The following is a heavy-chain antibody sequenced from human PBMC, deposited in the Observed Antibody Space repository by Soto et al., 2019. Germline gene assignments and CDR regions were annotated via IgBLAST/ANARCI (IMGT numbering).Heavy chain of an antibody. CDR3: ARSVEGHFDY. J-gene: IGHJ4*02. CDR2: MTSDMRTI. CDR1: GFTFSVYS. Sequence: EVQLVESGGGLVQPGGSLRLSCAASGFTFSVYSMNWIRQAPGTGLHWISYMTSDMRTIRYAESVKGRFTISRENAKNLVYLQMTSLRDEDTAVYYCARSVEGHFDYWGQGALVTVSS. V-gene: IGHV3-48*02. D-gene: IGHD6-19*01.